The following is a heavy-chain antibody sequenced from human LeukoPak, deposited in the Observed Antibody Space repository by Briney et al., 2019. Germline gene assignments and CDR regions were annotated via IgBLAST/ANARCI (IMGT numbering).Heavy chain of an antibody. D-gene: IGHD2-15*01. CDR1: GFIFSSYA. V-gene: IGHV3-23*01. Sequence: GGSLRLSCAASGFIFSSYAMSWVRQAPGKGLEWVSGISGSGDSTYYADSVKGRFTISRDNFKNTLYLQLNSLRAEDTAVYYCAKDRRPKRGYCSGGSCYVPDYFDYWGQGTLVTVSS. CDR3: AKDRRPKRGYCSGGSCYVPDYFDY. CDR2: ISGSGDST. J-gene: IGHJ4*02.